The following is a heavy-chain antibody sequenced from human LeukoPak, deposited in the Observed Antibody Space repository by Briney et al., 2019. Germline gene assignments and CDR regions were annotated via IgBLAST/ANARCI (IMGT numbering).Heavy chain of an antibody. J-gene: IGHJ4*02. CDR2: IHSSGNS. Sequence: SETQSLTCSVSTGSVNSGVYYWGWVRQPPGKGLEWIGSIHSSGNSYCNPSLKSRVALSVDTSKNQFSLKLSSVTAADRAVYYCAKHEGSYYDKSGYTFDFWGLGTLVTVSS. CDR3: AKHEGSYYDKSGYTFDF. CDR1: TGSVNSGVYY. D-gene: IGHD3-22*01. V-gene: IGHV4-39*01.